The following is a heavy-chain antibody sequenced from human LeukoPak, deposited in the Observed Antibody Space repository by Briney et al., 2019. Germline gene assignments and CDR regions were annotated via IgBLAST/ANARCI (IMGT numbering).Heavy chain of an antibody. CDR3: ARGGYSYGSYYFDY. D-gene: IGHD5-18*01. V-gene: IGHV4-59*01. CDR1: GGSISSYY. J-gene: IGHJ4*02. Sequence: SETPSLTCTVSGGSISSYYWSWIRQPPGKGLEWIGYIYYSGSTNYNPSLKSPVTISVDTSKNQFPLKLSSVTAADTAVYYCARGGYSYGSYYFDYWGQGTLVTVSX. CDR2: IYYSGST.